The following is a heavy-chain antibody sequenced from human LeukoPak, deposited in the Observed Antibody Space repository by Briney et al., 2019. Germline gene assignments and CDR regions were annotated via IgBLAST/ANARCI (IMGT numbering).Heavy chain of an antibody. CDR1: GFTFSSYE. CDR3: ARDRNIAVAAGGY. D-gene: IGHD6-19*01. V-gene: IGHV3-48*03. J-gene: IGHJ4*02. CDR2: ISSSGSGI. Sequence: AGGSLRLSCAASGFTFSSYEMNWVRQAPGKGLEWVSYISSSGSGIYYADSVKGRFTVSRDNAKNSLYLQMNSLRAEDTGVYYCARDRNIAVAAGGYWGQGTLDTVSS.